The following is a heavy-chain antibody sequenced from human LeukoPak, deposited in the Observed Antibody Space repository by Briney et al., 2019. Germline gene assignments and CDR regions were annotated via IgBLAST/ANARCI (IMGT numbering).Heavy chain of an antibody. CDR1: GGTFSSYA. Sequence: SVKVSCKASGGTFSSYAISWVRQAPGQGLEWMGGIIPIFGTANYAQKFQGRVTVTADKSTSTAYMELSSLRSEDTAVYYCARDLAKDDAFDIWGQGTMVTVSS. D-gene: IGHD3-16*01. CDR2: IIPIFGTA. J-gene: IGHJ3*02. V-gene: IGHV1-69*06. CDR3: ARDLAKDDAFDI.